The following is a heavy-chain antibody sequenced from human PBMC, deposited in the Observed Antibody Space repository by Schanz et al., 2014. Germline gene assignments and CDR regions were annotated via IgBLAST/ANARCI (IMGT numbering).Heavy chain of an antibody. J-gene: IGHJ4*02. CDR3: ARTGYDPSLTH. Sequence: QVQLVQSGADVKKPGASVKVSCTASGDTFRSYTINWVRHAPGQGLEWMGRIIPITGITNYAQKFQGRVTFTADKSTSTAFLEVNSLRSEDTAVYYCARTGYDPSLTHWGQGTLVTVSS. CDR2: IIPITGIT. CDR1: GDTFRSYT. V-gene: IGHV1-69*09. D-gene: IGHD5-12*01.